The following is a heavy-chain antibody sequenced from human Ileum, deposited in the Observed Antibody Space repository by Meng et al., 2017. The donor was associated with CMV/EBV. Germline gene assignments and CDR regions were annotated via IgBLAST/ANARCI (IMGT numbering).Heavy chain of an antibody. J-gene: IGHJ4*02. CDR3: AREVTINYGASHFDY. CDR2: ISSDAGST. V-gene: IGHV3-74*01. Sequence: GESLKISCAGSGLSINGYWIHWVRQPPGKGLVWVSRISSDAGSTGYADSVQGRFTISRDNSKNTLFLQMHSLRAEDTAVYYCAREVTINYGASHFDYWGQGTLVTSPQ. CDR1: GLSINGYW. D-gene: IGHD4-11*01.